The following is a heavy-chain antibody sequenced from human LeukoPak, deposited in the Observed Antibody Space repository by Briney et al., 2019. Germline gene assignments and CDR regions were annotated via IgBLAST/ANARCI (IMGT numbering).Heavy chain of an antibody. CDR3: AKDSSGYYTEYFQH. Sequence: PGGSLRLSCAASGFTVSSYAMSWVRQAPGKGLEWVSAISGSGGSTYYADSVKGRFTISRDNSKNTLYLQMNSLRAEDTAVYYCAKDSSGYYTEYFQHWGQGTLVTVSS. V-gene: IGHV3-23*01. CDR2: ISGSGGST. CDR1: GFTVSSYA. J-gene: IGHJ1*01. D-gene: IGHD6-19*01.